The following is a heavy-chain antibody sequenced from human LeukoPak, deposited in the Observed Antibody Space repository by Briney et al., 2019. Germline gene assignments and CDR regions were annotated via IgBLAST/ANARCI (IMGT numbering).Heavy chain of an antibody. V-gene: IGHV4-61*01. Sequence: PSETLSLTCTVSGGSISSSSYYWSWIRQPPGKGLEWIGYIYYSGSTNYNPSLKSRVTISVDTSKNQFSLKLSSVTAADTAVYYCARVHLDYYDSSGGDWFDPWGQGTLVTVSS. J-gene: IGHJ5*02. CDR2: IYYSGST. D-gene: IGHD3-22*01. CDR3: ARVHLDYYDSSGGDWFDP. CDR1: GGSISSSSYY.